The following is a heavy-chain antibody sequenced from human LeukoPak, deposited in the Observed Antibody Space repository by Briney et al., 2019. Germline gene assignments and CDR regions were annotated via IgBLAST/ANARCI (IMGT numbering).Heavy chain of an antibody. Sequence: GGSLRLSCAASGFTFSSYAMSWVRQAPGKGLEWVSAISGSGGSTYYADSVKGRFTISRDNSKNTLYLQMNSLRAEDTAVYYCAKGPLLNRRDGYNWYYFDYWGQGTLVTVSS. V-gene: IGHV3-23*01. D-gene: IGHD5-24*01. J-gene: IGHJ4*02. CDR3: AKGPLLNRRDGYNWYYFDY. CDR1: GFTFSSYA. CDR2: ISGSGGST.